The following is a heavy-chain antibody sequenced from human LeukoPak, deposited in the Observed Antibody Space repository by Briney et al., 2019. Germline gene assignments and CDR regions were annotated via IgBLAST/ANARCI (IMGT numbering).Heavy chain of an antibody. Sequence: SETLSLTCTVSGGSISSGDYYWSWIRQPPGKGLEWIGYIYYSGSTYYNPSLKSRVTISVDKPKNQFSLKLSSVTAADTAVYYCARAVGTVTDHFSFFFDYWGQGTLVTVSS. CDR2: IYYSGST. CDR3: ARAVGTVTDHFSFFFDY. CDR1: GGSISSGDYY. J-gene: IGHJ4*02. V-gene: IGHV4-30-4*01. D-gene: IGHD2-21*02.